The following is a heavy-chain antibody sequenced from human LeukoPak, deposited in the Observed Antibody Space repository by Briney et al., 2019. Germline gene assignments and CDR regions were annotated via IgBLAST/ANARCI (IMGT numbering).Heavy chain of an antibody. CDR1: GFPFSTYW. CDR2: INQDGREK. Sequence: PGGSLRLSCAASGFPFSTYWMNWVRQAPGKGLEWVANINQDGREKYYADSVKGRFIISRDNAKNSLFLQMNSLTAEDTAVYYCARLRDGDWGQGTLVTVSS. V-gene: IGHV3-7*01. J-gene: IGHJ4*02. CDR3: ARLRDGD. D-gene: IGHD5-24*01.